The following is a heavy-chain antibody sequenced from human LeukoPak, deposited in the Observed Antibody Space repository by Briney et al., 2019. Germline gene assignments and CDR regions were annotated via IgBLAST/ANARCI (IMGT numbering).Heavy chain of an antibody. V-gene: IGHV3-64*01. CDR3: ARSYGDYAKKGDFDY. Sequence: PGGSLRLSCAASGFTFSSYAMHWVRQAPGKGLEYVSAISSNGGSTYYANSVKGRFTISRDNSKNTLYLQMGSLRAEDMAVYYCARSYGDYAKKGDFDYWGQGTLVTVSS. CDR2: ISSNGGST. D-gene: IGHD4-17*01. J-gene: IGHJ4*02. CDR1: GFTFSSYA.